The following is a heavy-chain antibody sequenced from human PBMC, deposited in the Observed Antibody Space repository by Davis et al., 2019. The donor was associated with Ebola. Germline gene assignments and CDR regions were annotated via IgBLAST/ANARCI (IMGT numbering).Heavy chain of an antibody. Sequence: GESLKISCAASGFTFSRSWMHWVRQAPGKGLLWVSRIHGDGSSTSYADSVKGRFTISRDNANNTLYLQMNSLRAEDTAVYYCAREGGQQLVPDYYYYYGMDVWGQGTTVTVSS. D-gene: IGHD6-6*01. CDR1: GFTFSRSW. V-gene: IGHV3-74*01. J-gene: IGHJ6*02. CDR2: IHGDGSST. CDR3: AREGGQQLVPDYYYYYGMDV.